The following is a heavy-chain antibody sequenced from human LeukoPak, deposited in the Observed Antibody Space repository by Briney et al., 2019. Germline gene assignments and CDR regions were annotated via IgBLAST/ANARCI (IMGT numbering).Heavy chain of an antibody. V-gene: IGHV3-48*03. Sequence: GGSLRLSCAASGFTFSSYAMHWVRQAPGKGLEWVSYISSSGSTIYYADSVKGRFTISRDNAKNSLYLQMNSLRAEDTAVYYCAREILLYYYYYMDVWGKGTTVTISS. CDR2: ISSSGSTI. CDR3: AREILLYYYYYMDV. J-gene: IGHJ6*03. CDR1: GFTFSSYA.